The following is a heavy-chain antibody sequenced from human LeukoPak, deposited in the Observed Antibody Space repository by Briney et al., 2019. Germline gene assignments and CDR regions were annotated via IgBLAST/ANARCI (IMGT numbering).Heavy chain of an antibody. D-gene: IGHD5-12*01. CDR1: GGSISNYY. CDR2: INHSGST. Sequence: SETLSLTCTVSGGSISNYYWSWIRQPPGKGLEWIGEINHSGSTNYNPSLKSRVTISVDTSKNQFSLKLSSVTAADTAVYYCARVTKRGYSGYGNFDYWGQGTLVTVSS. J-gene: IGHJ4*02. CDR3: ARVTKRGYSGYGNFDY. V-gene: IGHV4-34*01.